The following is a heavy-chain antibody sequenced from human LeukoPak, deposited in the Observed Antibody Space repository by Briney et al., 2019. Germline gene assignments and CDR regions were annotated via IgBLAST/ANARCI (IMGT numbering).Heavy chain of an antibody. Sequence: GESLKISCKGSGYSFTSYWIGWVRQMPGKGLEWMGIIYPGDSDTRYSPSFQGQVTIPADKSISTAYLQWSSLKASDTAMYYCARRRDLYSGSYYPFDYWGQGTLVTVSS. J-gene: IGHJ4*02. D-gene: IGHD1-26*01. V-gene: IGHV5-51*01. CDR1: GYSFTSYW. CDR2: IYPGDSDT. CDR3: ARRRDLYSGSYYPFDY.